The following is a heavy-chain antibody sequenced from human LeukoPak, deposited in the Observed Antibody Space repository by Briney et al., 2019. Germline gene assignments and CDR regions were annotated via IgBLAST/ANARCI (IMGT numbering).Heavy chain of an antibody. J-gene: IGHJ5*02. V-gene: IGHV3-30*03. CDR1: GFTFSTYS. Sequence: GRSLRLSCAASGFTFSTYSMNWVRQAPGKGLEWVAVISYDGSNKYYADSVKGRFTISRDNSKNTLYLQMNSLRAEDTAVYYCASPPHSSLGSYNWFDPWGQGTLVTVSS. D-gene: IGHD6-13*01. CDR3: ASPPHSSLGSYNWFDP. CDR2: ISYDGSNK.